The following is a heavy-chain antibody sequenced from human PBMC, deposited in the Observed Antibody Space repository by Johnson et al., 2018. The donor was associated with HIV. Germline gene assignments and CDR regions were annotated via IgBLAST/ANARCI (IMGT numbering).Heavy chain of an antibody. D-gene: IGHD5-18*01. Sequence: MLLVESGGRVVRPGESLRLSCAASGFTFDDYGMSWVRQAPGKGLEWVSGIHWNGGSIGYADSVKGRFTISRDNANNSLYLQMNSLRAEDTALYYCAKDIRIQLWLGVAFDICGQGTMVTVSS. CDR3: AKDIRIQLWLGVAFDI. CDR1: GFTFDDYG. J-gene: IGHJ3*02. V-gene: IGHV3-20*04. CDR2: IHWNGGSI.